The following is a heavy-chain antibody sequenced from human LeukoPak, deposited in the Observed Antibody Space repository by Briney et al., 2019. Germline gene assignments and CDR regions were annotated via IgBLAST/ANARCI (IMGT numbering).Heavy chain of an antibody. Sequence: KPSETLSLTCTVSGGSISSSSYYWGWIRQPPGKGLEWIGSIYYSGSTYYNPSLKSRVTISVDTSKTQFSLKLSSVTAADTAVYYCARVCIAAAGMGGGDNWFDPWGQGTLVTVSS. CDR1: GGSISSSSYY. J-gene: IGHJ5*02. D-gene: IGHD6-13*01. CDR2: IYYSGST. V-gene: IGHV4-39*07. CDR3: ARVCIAAAGMGGGDNWFDP.